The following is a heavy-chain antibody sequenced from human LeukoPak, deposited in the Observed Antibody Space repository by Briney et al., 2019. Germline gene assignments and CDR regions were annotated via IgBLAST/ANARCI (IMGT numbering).Heavy chain of an antibody. V-gene: IGHV3-30*04. J-gene: IGHJ3*02. CDR3: ASIYSDYEPDPNDAFDI. Sequence: SGGSLRLSWAASGFTSTSYAMHGGRQAPGKGLEWGAVISYDGSNKYYADSVKGRFTISRDNSKNTLYLQMNSLRAEDTAVYYCASIYSDYEPDPNDAFDIWGQGTMVTVSS. CDR1: GFTSTSYA. CDR2: ISYDGSNK. D-gene: IGHD4-11*01.